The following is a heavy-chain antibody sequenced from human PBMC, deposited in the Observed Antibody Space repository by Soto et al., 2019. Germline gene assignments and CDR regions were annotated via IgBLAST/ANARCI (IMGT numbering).Heavy chain of an antibody. CDR3: ARDAAVVVVAADY. Sequence: ASVKVSCKASGYTFTSYGISWVRQAPGQGLEWMGWISGYNGNTNYAQNLQGRVTMTTDTSTSTAYMELRSLKSDDTAVYYCARDAAVVVVAADYWGQGTLVTVSS. J-gene: IGHJ4*02. CDR1: GYTFTSYG. D-gene: IGHD2-15*01. V-gene: IGHV1-18*01. CDR2: ISGYNGNT.